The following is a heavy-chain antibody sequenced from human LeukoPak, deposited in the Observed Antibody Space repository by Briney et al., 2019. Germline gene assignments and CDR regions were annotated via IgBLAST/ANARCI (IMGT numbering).Heavy chain of an antibody. J-gene: IGHJ1*01. CDR2: ISSSSSTI. CDR3: AKSPRAVVVPAASTRH. CDR1: GFTFSSYS. D-gene: IGHD2-2*01. V-gene: IGHV3-48*01. Sequence: GGSLRLSCAASGFTFSSYSMNWVRQAPGKGLEWVSYISSSSSTIYYADSVKGRFTISRDNSKNTLYLQMNSLRAEDTAVYYCAKSPRAVVVPAASTRHWGQGTLVTVSS.